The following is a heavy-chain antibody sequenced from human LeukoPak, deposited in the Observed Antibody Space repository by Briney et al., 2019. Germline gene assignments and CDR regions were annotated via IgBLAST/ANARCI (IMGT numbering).Heavy chain of an antibody. V-gene: IGHV4-4*02. J-gene: IGHJ4*02. CDR2: IHHSGTT. CDR1: GGSISSNW. Sequence: SETLSLTCAVSGGSISSNWWSWVRQPPGKGLEWIGEIHHSGTTNSNPSLKSRVTISVDKTKNQFSLSLSSVTAADTAVYYCARHIAITGLRGFDYWGQGTLVTVSS. D-gene: IGHD1-20*01. CDR3: ARHIAITGLRGFDY.